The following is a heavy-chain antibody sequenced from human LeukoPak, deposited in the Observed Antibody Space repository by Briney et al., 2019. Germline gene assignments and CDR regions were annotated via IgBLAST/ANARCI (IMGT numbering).Heavy chain of an antibody. CDR2: IRYDGSNK. Sequence: GSLRLSCAASGFTFSSYGMHWVRQAPGKGLEWVAFIRYDGSNKYYADSVRGRFTISRDNSKNTLYLQMNSLRAEDTAVYYCASQYYYDSSGYYREHDYWGQGTLVTVSS. D-gene: IGHD3-22*01. CDR3: ASQYYYDSSGYYREHDY. CDR1: GFTFSSYG. J-gene: IGHJ4*02. V-gene: IGHV3-30*02.